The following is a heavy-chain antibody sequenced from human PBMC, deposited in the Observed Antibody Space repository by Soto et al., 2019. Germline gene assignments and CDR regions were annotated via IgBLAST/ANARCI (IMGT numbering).Heavy chain of an antibody. J-gene: IGHJ4*02. CDR3: ALLRYPRSYFAY. Sequence: SETLSLTCTVSGGSISSYYWSWIRQPPGKGLEWIGYIYYSGSTNYNPSLKSRVTISVDTSKNQFSLKLSSVTAADTAVYYCALLRYPRSYFAYWGQGTLVTVSS. D-gene: IGHD1-20*01. V-gene: IGHV4-59*01. CDR2: IYYSGST. CDR1: GGSISSYY.